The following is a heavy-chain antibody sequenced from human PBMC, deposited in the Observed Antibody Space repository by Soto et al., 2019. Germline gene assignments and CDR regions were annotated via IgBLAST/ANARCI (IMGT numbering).Heavy chain of an antibody. V-gene: IGHV1-69*13. CDR3: AREDCGGDGYLIGDYYYYGMDV. Sequence: SVKVSCKASGGTFSSYAISWVRQAPGQGLEWMGGIIPIFGTANYAQKFQGRVTITADESTSTAYMELSSLRSEDTAVYYCAREDCGGDGYLIGDYYYYGMDVWGQGTTVTVS. CDR1: GGTFSSYA. CDR2: IIPIFGTA. D-gene: IGHD2-21*02. J-gene: IGHJ6*02.